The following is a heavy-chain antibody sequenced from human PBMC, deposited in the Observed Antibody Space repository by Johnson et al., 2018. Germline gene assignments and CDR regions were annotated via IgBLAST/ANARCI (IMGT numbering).Heavy chain of an antibody. CDR2: ISSSSSTI. V-gene: IGHV3-48*01. J-gene: IGHJ6*03. D-gene: IGHD3-3*01. Sequence: QLVETGGGLVQPGRSLRLSCAASGFTFSSYSMNWVRQAPGKGLEWVSYISSSSSTIYYADSVKGRFTISRDNAKNSLYLQMNSLRAEDTAVYYCAGDGATYYGDYYYMDVWGKGTTVTVSS. CDR1: GFTFSSYS. CDR3: AGDGATYYGDYYYMDV.